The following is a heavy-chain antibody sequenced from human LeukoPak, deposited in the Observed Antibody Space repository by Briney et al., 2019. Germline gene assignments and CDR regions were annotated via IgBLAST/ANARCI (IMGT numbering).Heavy chain of an antibody. J-gene: IGHJ4*02. V-gene: IGHV3-30*18. D-gene: IGHD5-12*01. CDR2: ISYDGSNK. Sequence: GGSLRLSCAASGFTFSSYGMHWVRQAPGKGLEWVAVISYDGSNKYYADSVKGRFTISRDNSKNTLYLQMNSLRAEGTAVYYCAKDSSGYDSPYYWGQGTLVTVSS. CDR1: GFTFSSYG. CDR3: AKDSSGYDSPYY.